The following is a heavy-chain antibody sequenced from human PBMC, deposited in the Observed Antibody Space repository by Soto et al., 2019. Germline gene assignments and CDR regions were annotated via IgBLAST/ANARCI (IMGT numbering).Heavy chain of an antibody. CDR3: ASDRDVLRYFAWLPLSYSGMDV. Sequence: QVQLVESGGGVVQPGRSLRLSCAASGFTFSSYGMHWVRQAPGKGLEWVAVIWYDGSNKYYADSVKGRFTISRDNSKNXXHXQXXRLRAEDTAVYYCASDRDVLRYFAWLPLSYSGMDVWGQGTTVTVSS. J-gene: IGHJ6*02. D-gene: IGHD3-9*01. V-gene: IGHV3-33*01. CDR1: GFTFSSYG. CDR2: IWYDGSNK.